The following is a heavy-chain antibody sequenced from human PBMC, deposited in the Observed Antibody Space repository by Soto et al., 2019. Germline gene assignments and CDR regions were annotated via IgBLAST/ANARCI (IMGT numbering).Heavy chain of an antibody. V-gene: IGHV6-1*01. Sequence: SQTLSLTCAISGDSVSSNSAAWNWIRQSPSRGLEWLGRTYYRSKWYNDYAVSVKSRITINPDTSKNQFSLQLNSVTPEDTAVYYCARSPIAVAGFYYGYYYYYYGMDVWGQGSTVTVAS. J-gene: IGHJ6*02. CDR2: TYYRSKWYN. CDR1: GDSVSSNSAA. CDR3: ARSPIAVAGFYYGYYYYYYGMDV. D-gene: IGHD6-19*01.